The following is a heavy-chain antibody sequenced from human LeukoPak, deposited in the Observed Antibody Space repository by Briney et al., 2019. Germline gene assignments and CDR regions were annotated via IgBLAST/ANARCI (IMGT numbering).Heavy chain of an antibody. CDR3: ARGPTYYYDILDDAFDI. CDR1: GFTFSNYA. CDR2: ITDSGGDT. J-gene: IGHJ3*02. V-gene: IGHV3-23*01. D-gene: IGHD3-22*01. Sequence: GGSLRLSCAASGFTFSNYAMSWVRQAPGKGLEWFSAITDSGGDTYYADSVKGRFTISRDNSKNTLYLQMNSLRAEDTAVYYCARGPTYYYDILDDAFDIWGQGTMVTVSS.